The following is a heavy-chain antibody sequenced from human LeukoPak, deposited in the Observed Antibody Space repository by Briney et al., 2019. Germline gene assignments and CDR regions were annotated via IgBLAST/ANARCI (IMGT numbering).Heavy chain of an antibody. Sequence: GGSLRLSCAASGFTFSSYAMHWVRQAPGKGLEWVAVISYDGSNKYYADSVKGRFTISRDNSKNTLYLQMNSLRAEDTAVYYCAKGNADMITFGGVIVIANYYFDYWGQGTLVTVSS. CDR3: AKGNADMITFGGVIVIANYYFDY. CDR1: GFTFSSYA. J-gene: IGHJ4*02. D-gene: IGHD3-16*02. CDR2: ISYDGSNK. V-gene: IGHV3-30-3*01.